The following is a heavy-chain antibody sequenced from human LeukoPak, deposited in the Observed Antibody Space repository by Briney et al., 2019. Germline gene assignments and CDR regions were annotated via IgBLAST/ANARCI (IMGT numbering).Heavy chain of an antibody. CDR2: IYSGGST. D-gene: IGHD3-3*01. V-gene: IGHV3-53*04. Sequence: GGSLRLSCVVSGFNISHSYMSWVRQAPGRGLEWVSIIYSGGSTYYADSVKGRFTVSRHNSQNTLYLQMNSLRAEDTAVYYCARIDFATLYYFDHWGQGTLVTVSS. CDR1: GFNISHSY. J-gene: IGHJ4*02. CDR3: ARIDFATLYYFDH.